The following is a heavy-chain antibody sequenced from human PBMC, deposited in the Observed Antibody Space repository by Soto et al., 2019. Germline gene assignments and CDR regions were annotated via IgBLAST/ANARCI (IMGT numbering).Heavy chain of an antibody. CDR2: IRSQPYGGTT. V-gene: IGHV3-49*03. J-gene: IGHJ1*01. CDR3: IGSFPF. CDR1: GFPFANFL. D-gene: IGHD3-10*01. Sequence: PGGSLRLSCTGSGFPFANFLMSWFRQAPGKGLEWVSFIRSQPYGGTTQYDASVRGRFTISRDDSKGIAYLQMNSLKSEDSGVYYCIGSFPFWGQGTLVTVSS.